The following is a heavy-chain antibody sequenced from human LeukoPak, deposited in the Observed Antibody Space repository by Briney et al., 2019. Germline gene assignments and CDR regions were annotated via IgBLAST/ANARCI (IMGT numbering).Heavy chain of an antibody. Sequence: GGSLRLSCAASGFTVSSNYMSWVRQAPGKGLEWVSVIYSGGSTYYADSVKGRFTVSRDNSKNTLYLQMNSLRAEDTAVYYCASPSGAGWLAPHYYYYYGMDVWGQGTTVTVSS. J-gene: IGHJ6*02. CDR1: GFTVSSNY. D-gene: IGHD6-19*01. V-gene: IGHV3-53*01. CDR2: IYSGGST. CDR3: ASPSGAGWLAPHYYYYYGMDV.